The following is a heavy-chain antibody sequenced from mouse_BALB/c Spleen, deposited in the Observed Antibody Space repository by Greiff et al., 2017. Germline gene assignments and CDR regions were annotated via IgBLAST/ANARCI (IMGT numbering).Heavy chain of an antibody. D-gene: IGHD1-1*01. CDR1: GFNIKDYY. J-gene: IGHJ4*01. V-gene: IGHV14-4*02. CDR2: IDPENGDT. Sequence: VQLKESGAELVRSGASVKLSCTASGFNIKDYYMHWVKQRPEQGLEWIGWIDPENGDTEYAPKFKGKATLTADKSSSTAYMQLSSLTSEDSAVYFCARGIFITTVVATGDYAMDYWGQGTSVTGSS. CDR3: ARGIFITTVVATGDYAMDY.